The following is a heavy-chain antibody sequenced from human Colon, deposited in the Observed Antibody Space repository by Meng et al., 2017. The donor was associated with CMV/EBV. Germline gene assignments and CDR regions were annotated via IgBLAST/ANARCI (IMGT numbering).Heavy chain of an antibody. V-gene: IGHV1-18*01. CDR3: ARTRITITGGVTPFDY. J-gene: IGHJ4*02. CDR2: ISTFDDQT. D-gene: IGHD3-10*01. Sequence: SGYPFTSYAVTWVRQAPGQGLEWMGWISTFDDQTNYTQKFQGRVTMTADRSTDTSYLELRSLRSDDTAMYYCARTRITITGGVTPFDYWGQGSLVTVSS. CDR1: GYPFTSYA.